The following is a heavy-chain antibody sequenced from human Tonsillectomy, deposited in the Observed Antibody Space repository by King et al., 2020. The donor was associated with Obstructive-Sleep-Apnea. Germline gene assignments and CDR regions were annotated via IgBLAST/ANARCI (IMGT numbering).Heavy chain of an antibody. CDR2: INEDGSQN. J-gene: IGHJ5*02. CDR1: RFMFSTYW. Sequence: VQLVESGGGLVQPGVSLRLSCAASRFMFSTYWMSWCRQDPGKGLDLVANINEDGSQNFYGYAVRGRFTISRENVTNSLYPQMNSLRVDDTAMYYCARDLDAGNTNWFDPWGQGTLVTVSS. D-gene: IGHD4-23*01. CDR3: ARDLDAGNTNWFDP. V-gene: IGHV3-7*01.